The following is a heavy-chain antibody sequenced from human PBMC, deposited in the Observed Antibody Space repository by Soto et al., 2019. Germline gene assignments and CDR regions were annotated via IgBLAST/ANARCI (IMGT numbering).Heavy chain of an antibody. D-gene: IGHD3-3*01. CDR3: ARDRGRHSPIMIFGMPHMEGNWFDS. CDR1: GFTFTSHW. J-gene: IGHJ5*01. V-gene: IGHV3-74*01. Sequence: EVQLVESGGGLVQPGGSLRLSCAASGFTFTSHWIHWVRQVPGKGLGWVARINSDGSRTDYAASVRGRFTLSKDNAMNTLCSQMNRLRAEDSAVYFCARDRGRHSPIMIFGMPHMEGNWFDSWGQGTLVTGSS. CDR2: INSDGSRT.